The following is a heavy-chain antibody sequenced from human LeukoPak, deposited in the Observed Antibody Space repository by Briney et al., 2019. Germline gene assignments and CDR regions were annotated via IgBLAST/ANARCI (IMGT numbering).Heavy chain of an antibody. CDR3: ARDGRVTVGATRYGY. CDR2: ISYSDSTT. J-gene: IGHJ4*02. V-gene: IGHV3-48*03. D-gene: IGHD1-26*01. CDR1: GFTFSSCE. Sequence: GGSLRLSCAASGFTFSSCEMNWVRQAPGKGLEWVSYISYSDSTTQYADSVKGRFTISRDNAKNSLYLQMNSLRAEDTAVYYCARDGRVTVGATRYGYWGQGTLVTVSS.